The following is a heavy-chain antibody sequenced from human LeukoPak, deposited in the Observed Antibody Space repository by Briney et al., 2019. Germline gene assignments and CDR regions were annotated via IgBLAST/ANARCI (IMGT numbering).Heavy chain of an antibody. J-gene: IGHJ4*02. D-gene: IGHD3-22*01. CDR3: ARIRSPIEYYYDSSGYQTMDYFDY. Sequence: ASVNVSCKASGYTFTGYYMHWVRQAPGQGLEWMGWINPNSGGTNYAQKFQGWVTMTRDTSISTAYMELSRLRSDDTAVYYCARIRSPIEYYYDSSGYQTMDYFDYWGQGTLVTVSS. CDR2: INPNSGGT. V-gene: IGHV1-2*04. CDR1: GYTFTGYY.